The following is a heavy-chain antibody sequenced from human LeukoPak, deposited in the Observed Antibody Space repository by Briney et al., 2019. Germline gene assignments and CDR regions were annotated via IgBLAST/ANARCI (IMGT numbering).Heavy chain of an antibody. D-gene: IGHD3-10*01. CDR1: GGTFSSYT. V-gene: IGHV1-69*02. CDR2: IIPIVGRA. J-gene: IGHJ6*02. Sequence: SVKVSCKASGGTFSSYTLGWVRQAPGQGLEWMGRIIPIVGRANSAQKFQGRVTITADKFTNTAYMEMSGLRFEDTAVYYCAMFASGIASGLDVWGQGTTVIVSS. CDR3: AMFASGIASGLDV.